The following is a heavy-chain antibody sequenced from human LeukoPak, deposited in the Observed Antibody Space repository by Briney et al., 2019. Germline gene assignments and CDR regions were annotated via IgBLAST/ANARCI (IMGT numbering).Heavy chain of an antibody. CDR1: GFTFSSYW. CDR3: ARDKMTGDSYFDF. Sequence: GGSLRLSCAASGFTFSSYWMSWVRRAPGKGLEWVAHMNQDGSEKNYVDSVKGRFTISRDNAKNSLLLQMDGLRAEDSAVYYCARDKMTGDSYFDFWGQGALVTVSS. CDR2: MNQDGSEK. V-gene: IGHV3-7*01. J-gene: IGHJ4*02. D-gene: IGHD7-27*01.